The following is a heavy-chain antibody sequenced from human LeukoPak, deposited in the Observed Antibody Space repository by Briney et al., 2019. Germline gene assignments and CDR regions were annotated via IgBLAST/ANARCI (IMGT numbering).Heavy chain of an antibody. CDR1: RFSVSTYE. CDR2: ISSSGTTI. D-gene: IGHD3-10*01. CDR3: ARGRPEFFGSGTYLND. J-gene: IGHJ4*02. V-gene: IGHV3-48*03. Sequence: GWSLRLSCAASRFSVSTYEMNWVRQAPGKGLECVSYISSSGTTISYADSVEGRFTISRDNAKNSLYLEMNSLRVEDTAVYYCARGRPEFFGSGTYLNDWGQGTLVTVSS.